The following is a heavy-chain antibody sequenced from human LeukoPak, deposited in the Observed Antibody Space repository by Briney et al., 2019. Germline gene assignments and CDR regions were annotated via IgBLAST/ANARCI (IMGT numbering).Heavy chain of an antibody. Sequence: SQTLSLTCAISGDSVSSNSAAWHWIRQSPSRGLEWLGRTYYRSKWYNDYAGSVKRRITIKPDTSQNQFPLQLNSATPEDTAVYYCARQFENYMAYWGQGTLVTVSS. CDR3: ARQFENYMAY. J-gene: IGHJ4*02. D-gene: IGHD5-24*01. V-gene: IGHV6-1*01. CDR1: GDSVSSNSAA. CDR2: TYYRSKWYN.